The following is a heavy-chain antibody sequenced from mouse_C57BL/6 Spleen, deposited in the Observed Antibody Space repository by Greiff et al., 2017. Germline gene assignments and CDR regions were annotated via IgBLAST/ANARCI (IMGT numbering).Heavy chain of an antibody. CDR1: GYTFTSYW. CDR3: ATNWDRGY. CDR2: IDPSDSYT. D-gene: IGHD4-1*01. Sequence: QVQLQQPGAELVRPGTSVKLSCKASGYTFTSYWMHWVKQRPGQGLEWIGVIDPSDSYTNYNQKFKGKATLTVDTSSSTAYLRLSSLTSADSAVYYCATNWDRGYWGQGTTLTVSS. V-gene: IGHV1-59*01. J-gene: IGHJ2*01.